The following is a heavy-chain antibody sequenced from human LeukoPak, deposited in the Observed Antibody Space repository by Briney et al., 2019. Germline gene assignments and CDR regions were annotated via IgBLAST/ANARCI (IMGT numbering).Heavy chain of an antibody. J-gene: IGHJ4*02. CDR3: ARGSDLASYNELEY. V-gene: IGHV3-23*01. D-gene: IGHD2-21*01. CDR1: GCTLSAFA. Sequence: GGSLRLSCTASGCTLSAFAMSLVRQAPGKGLEWVSGSTGAVEYYASSVKGRFTVSRDESKNTLYLQMNSLGAEDTATYYCARGSDLASYNELEYWGQGTLVTVSS. CDR2: STGAVE.